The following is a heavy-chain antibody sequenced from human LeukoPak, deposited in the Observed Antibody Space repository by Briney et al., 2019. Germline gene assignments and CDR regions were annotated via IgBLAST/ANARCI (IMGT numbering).Heavy chain of an antibody. CDR3: ARAVRKNYYLHYMDV. J-gene: IGHJ6*03. CDR1: GGSITSDY. Sequence: PSETLSLTCSVSGGSITSDYWNWIRQPPGKGLEWIGYMYHSGSITYNPSLKSRITMSVDTSKNHFSLKLTSVTAADTAVYYCARAVRKNYYLHYMDVWGKGTTVTVSS. V-gene: IGHV4-59*12. CDR2: MYHSGSI.